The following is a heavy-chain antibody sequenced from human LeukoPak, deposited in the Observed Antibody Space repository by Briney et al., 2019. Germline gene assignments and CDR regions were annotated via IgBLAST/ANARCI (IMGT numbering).Heavy chain of an antibody. CDR3: ARGLGGVYYYYMDV. CDR2: MNPNSGNT. V-gene: IGHV1-8*01. CDR1: GYTFTSYD. Sequence: GASVKVSCKASGYTFTSYDINWVRQATGQGLEWMGWMNPNSGNTGYAQKFQGRVTMTRNTSISTAYMELSGLRSEDTAVYYCARGLGGVYYYYMDVWGKGTTVTVSS. D-gene: IGHD4-23*01. J-gene: IGHJ6*03.